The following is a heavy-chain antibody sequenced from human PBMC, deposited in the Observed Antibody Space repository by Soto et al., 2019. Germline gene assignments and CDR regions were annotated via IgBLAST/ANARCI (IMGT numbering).Heavy chain of an antibody. J-gene: IGHJ6*02. Sequence: GGSLRLSCAASGFTFSSYWMSWVRQAPGKGLEWVANIKQDGSEKYYVDSVKGRFTISRDNAKNSLYLQMNSLRAEDTAVYYCARAGIGGAAVYYYYGMDVWGQGTTVTVSS. D-gene: IGHD1-26*01. CDR3: ARAGIGGAAVYYYYGMDV. CDR1: GFTFSSYW. V-gene: IGHV3-7*05. CDR2: IKQDGSEK.